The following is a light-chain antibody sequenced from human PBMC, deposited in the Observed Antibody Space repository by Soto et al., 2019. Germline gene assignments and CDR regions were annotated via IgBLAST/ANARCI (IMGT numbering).Light chain of an antibody. V-gene: IGLV2-14*01. J-gene: IGLJ1*01. Sequence: QSVLTQPASVSGSPGQSITISCTGTSSDVGGYNYVSWYQQHPGKAPKLMIYDVSNRPSGVSNRFSGSKSGNTASLTISGLQAEDEADYYCSSYTNSITLYVFGTGTEVTVL. CDR1: SSDVGGYNY. CDR2: DVS. CDR3: SSYTNSITLYV.